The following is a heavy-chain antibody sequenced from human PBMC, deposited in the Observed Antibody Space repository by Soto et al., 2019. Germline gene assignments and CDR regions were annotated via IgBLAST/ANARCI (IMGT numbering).Heavy chain of an antibody. CDR1: GGSISSGDYY. CDR2: IYYSGST. J-gene: IGHJ6*02. Sequence: PSETLSLTCTVSGGSISSGDYYWSWIRQPPGKGLEWIGSIYYSGSTYYNPSLKSRVTISLDTSKNHFSLKLSSVTAADTAVYYCARVPITGTAWGMDVWGQGTTVTVSS. CDR3: ARVPITGTAWGMDV. V-gene: IGHV4-30-4*01. D-gene: IGHD1-7*01.